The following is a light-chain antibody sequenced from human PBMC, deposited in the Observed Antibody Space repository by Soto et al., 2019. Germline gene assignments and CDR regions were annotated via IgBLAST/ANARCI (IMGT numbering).Light chain of an antibody. CDR2: GAS. J-gene: IGKJ1*01. Sequence: EIVLTHSPGTLSLSRLEGATLSCRASQSVSSTYLAWYQQKAGQAPRLLIYGASTRATGIPARFSGSGSGTEFTLTISSLQSEDFAVYYCQQYGSSGTFGQGTKV. CDR3: QQYGSSGT. V-gene: IGKV3-20*01. CDR1: QSVSSTY.